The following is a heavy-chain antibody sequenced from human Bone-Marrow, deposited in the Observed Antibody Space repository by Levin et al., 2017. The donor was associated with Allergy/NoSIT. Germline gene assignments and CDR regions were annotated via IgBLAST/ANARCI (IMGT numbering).Heavy chain of an antibody. Sequence: GESLKISCAASGFTFSSYEMNWVRQAPGKGLEWVSYISSSGSTIYYADSVKGRFTISRDNAKNSLYLQMNSLRAEDTAVYYCARKYCSGGSCFSQPIDYWGQGTLVTVSS. V-gene: IGHV3-48*03. CDR3: ARKYCSGGSCFSQPIDY. D-gene: IGHD2-15*01. CDR1: GFTFSSYE. J-gene: IGHJ4*02. CDR2: ISSSGSTI.